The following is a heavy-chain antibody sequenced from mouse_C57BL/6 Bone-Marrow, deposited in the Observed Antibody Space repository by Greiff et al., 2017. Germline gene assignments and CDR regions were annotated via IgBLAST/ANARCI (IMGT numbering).Heavy chain of an antibody. CDR3: ARWGRGLGMGY. Sequence: QVQLQQSGAELARPGASVKLSCKASGYTFTSYGISWVKQRTGQGLEWIGEIYTRSGNTSYNEKFKGKATLTADKSSSTAYMELRSLTSQDSAVYGWARWGRGLGMGYWGQGALVTVSA. D-gene: IGHD3-1*01. CDR1: GYTFTSYG. CDR2: IYTRSGNT. V-gene: IGHV1-81*01. J-gene: IGHJ3*01.